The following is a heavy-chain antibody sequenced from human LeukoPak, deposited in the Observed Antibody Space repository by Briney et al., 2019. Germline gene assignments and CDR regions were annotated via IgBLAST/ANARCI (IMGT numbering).Heavy chain of an antibody. CDR3: ARGHSSGWWAGEEYPPQDDY. D-gene: IGHD6-19*01. Sequence: HTGGSLRLSCAASGFTFSSYGMHWVRQAPGKGLEWVAVIWYDGSNKYYADSVKGRFTISRDNSKNTLYLQMNSLRAEDTAVYYCARGHSSGWWAGEEYPPQDDYWGQGTLVTVSS. V-gene: IGHV3-33*08. J-gene: IGHJ4*02. CDR1: GFTFSSYG. CDR2: IWYDGSNK.